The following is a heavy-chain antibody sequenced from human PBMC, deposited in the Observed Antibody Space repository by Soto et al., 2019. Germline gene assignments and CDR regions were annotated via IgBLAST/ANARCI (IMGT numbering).Heavy chain of an antibody. CDR1: GYSFTSYW. V-gene: IGHV5-51*01. Sequence: GESLKISCKGSGYSFTSYWIGWVRQMPGKGLEWMGIIYPGDSDTRYSPSFQGQVTISADKSISTAYLQWSSLKASDTAMYYCARTGPSRSQTTGTTSYYYYYYMDVWGKGTTVTVSS. D-gene: IGHD1-1*01. J-gene: IGHJ6*03. CDR3: ARTGPSRSQTTGTTSYYYYYYMDV. CDR2: IYPGDSDT.